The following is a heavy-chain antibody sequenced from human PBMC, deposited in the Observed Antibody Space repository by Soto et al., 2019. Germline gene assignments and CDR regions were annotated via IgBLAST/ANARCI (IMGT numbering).Heavy chain of an antibody. CDR2: IYTSGST. V-gene: IGHV4-4*07. CDR1: GGSISSYY. CDR3: ARAIDPMIVVGRLHKRRFDP. J-gene: IGHJ5*02. D-gene: IGHD3-22*01. Sequence: SETLSLTCTVSGGSISSYYWSWIRQPAGKGLEWIGRIYTSGSTNYNPSLKSRVTMSVDTSKNQFSLKLSSVTAADTAVYYCARAIDPMIVVGRLHKRRFDPWGQGTMVTVSS.